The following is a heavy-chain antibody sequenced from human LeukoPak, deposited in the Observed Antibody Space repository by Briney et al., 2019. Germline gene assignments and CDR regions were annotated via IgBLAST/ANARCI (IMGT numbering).Heavy chain of an antibody. CDR1: GGYIITSGHY. CDR3: ARERSSSGGHSWFDP. D-gene: IGHD4-23*01. V-gene: IGHV4-39*07. J-gene: IGHJ5*02. Sequence: SSETLSLTCTVSGGYIITSGHYWGWIRQPPGKGLEWLGSIYYTGVTSTNPFFRSRMSISVDTSKNQFSLNLTSVTAADAAVYYCARERSSSGGHSWFDPWGQGTLVTVSS. CDR2: IYYTGVT.